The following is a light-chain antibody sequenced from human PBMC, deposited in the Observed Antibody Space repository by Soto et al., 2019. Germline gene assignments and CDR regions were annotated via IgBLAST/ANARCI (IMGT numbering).Light chain of an antibody. J-gene: IGLJ2*01. CDR1: RSNIGSNT. CDR2: RTD. CDR3: ASWDDMLSGPV. Sequence: QSVLTQPPSASGAPGQRVTISCSGSRSNIGSNTVHWYQQFPGTAAKLLVYRTDHRPSGVPDRFSGSKSGTSASLAISGLQSEDESYYYCASWDDMLSGPVLGGGTKLTVL. V-gene: IGLV1-44*01.